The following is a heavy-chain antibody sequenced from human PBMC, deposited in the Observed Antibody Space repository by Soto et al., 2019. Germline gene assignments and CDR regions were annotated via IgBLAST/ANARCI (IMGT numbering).Heavy chain of an antibody. V-gene: IGHV3-73*01. CDR1: GFTFSGSA. CDR2: IRSKANSYAT. Sequence: GGSLRLSCAASGFTFSGSAMHWVRQASGKGLEWVGRIRSKANSYATAYAASVKGRFTISRDDSKNTAYLQIDSPKTEDTEVYYCTAHTAMVDYWGQGTLVNVSS. J-gene: IGHJ4*02. CDR3: TAHTAMVDY. D-gene: IGHD5-18*01.